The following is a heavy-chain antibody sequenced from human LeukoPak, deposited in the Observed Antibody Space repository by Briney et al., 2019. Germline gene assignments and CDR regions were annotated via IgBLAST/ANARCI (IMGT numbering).Heavy chain of an antibody. CDR2: MNPNSGNT. V-gene: IGHV1-8*03. D-gene: IGHD6-19*01. J-gene: IGHJ4*02. Sequence: ASVKVSCKASGYTFTSYDINWVRQATGQGLEWMGWMNPNSGNTGYAQKFQGRVTITRNTSISTAYMELSSLRSEDTAVYYCAREAVAGTNFDYWGQGTLVTVSS. CDR3: AREAVAGTNFDY. CDR1: GYTFTSYD.